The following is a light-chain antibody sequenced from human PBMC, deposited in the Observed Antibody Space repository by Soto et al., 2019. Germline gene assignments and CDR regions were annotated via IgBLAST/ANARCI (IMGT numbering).Light chain of an antibody. Sequence: QSVLTQPASVSGSPGQSITISCTGTSSDVGGYNYVSWYQQHPGKAPKLMIYDVSNRPSGVSNRFSGSKSGNTASLTTSGLQAEDEADYHCSSYTSTSTYVFGTGTKVTVL. CDR3: SSYTSTSTYV. V-gene: IGLV2-14*01. CDR2: DVS. J-gene: IGLJ1*01. CDR1: SSDVGGYNY.